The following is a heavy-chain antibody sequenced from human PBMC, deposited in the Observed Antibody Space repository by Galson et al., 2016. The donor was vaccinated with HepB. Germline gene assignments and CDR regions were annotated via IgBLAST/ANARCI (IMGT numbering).Heavy chain of an antibody. Sequence: TLSLTCTVSGGSISSGDHYWSWVSPPPGKGLEWIGYIYYSGSTSYNPSLKSRLAISVDRSKNQFSLMLSSVTAADTAVYYCAGADYGGCLAYWGQGSLVTVSS. V-gene: IGHV4-30-4*01. D-gene: IGHD4-23*01. CDR2: IYYSGST. J-gene: IGHJ4*02. CDR1: GGSISSGDHY. CDR3: AGADYGGCLAY.